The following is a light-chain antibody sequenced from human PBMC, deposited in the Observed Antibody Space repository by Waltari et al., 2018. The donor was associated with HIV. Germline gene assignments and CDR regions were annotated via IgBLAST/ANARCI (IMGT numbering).Light chain of an antibody. J-gene: IGKJ1*01. CDR3: QHYITYPWT. Sequence: DIQMTQSPSTLSASVGDRVTIPCRASQRISSWLAWYQQKPGEAPKFLIYKASSLETGVPSRFSGSGSGTEFTLTISSLQPDVCATYYCQHYITYPWTFGQGTKVEIK. CDR1: QRISSW. V-gene: IGKV1-5*03. CDR2: KAS.